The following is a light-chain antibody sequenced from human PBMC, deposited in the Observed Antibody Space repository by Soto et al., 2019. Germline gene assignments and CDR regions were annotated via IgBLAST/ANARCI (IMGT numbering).Light chain of an antibody. J-gene: IGLJ2*01. CDR2: DNS. V-gene: IGLV1-51*01. Sequence: QSVLTQPPSVSAAPGQKVTISCSGSSSNIGNNYVSWYQQLPGTAPKLLIYDNSKRPSGIPDRFSGSKSGTSATLGITGLQTGDDADYYCGTWDSSLGAGVFGGGTKVTVL. CDR3: GTWDSSLGAGV. CDR1: SSNIGNNY.